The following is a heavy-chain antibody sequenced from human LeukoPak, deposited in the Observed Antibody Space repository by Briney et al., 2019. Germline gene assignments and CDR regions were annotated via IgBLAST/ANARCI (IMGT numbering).Heavy chain of an antibody. J-gene: IGHJ4*02. CDR1: GFTFSSYS. CDR3: ARGGSRGYSSGWDLDY. Sequence: GGSLRLSCAASGFTFSSYSMNWVRQAPGKGLEWVSSISSSSSYIYYADSVKGRFTISRDNAKNSLYLQMNSLRAEDTAVYYCARGGSRGYSSGWDLDYWGQGTLVTVSS. V-gene: IGHV3-21*01. CDR2: ISSSSSYI. D-gene: IGHD6-19*01.